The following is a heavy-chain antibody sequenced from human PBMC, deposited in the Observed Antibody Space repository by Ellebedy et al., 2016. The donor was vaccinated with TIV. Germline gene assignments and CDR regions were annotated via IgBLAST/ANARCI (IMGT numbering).Heavy chain of an antibody. V-gene: IGHV4-59*01. Sequence: MPSETLSLTCSVSGGSINNYYWTWIRQPPGQGLEWIGDIHHSGNSHIHPSLKSRVTLSVDTSKNQFSLDMTSVTAADTAQYYCARDLGRYGMDVWGQGTTVTVSS. J-gene: IGHJ6*02. CDR2: IHHSGNS. CDR1: GGSINNYY. CDR3: ARDLGRYGMDV.